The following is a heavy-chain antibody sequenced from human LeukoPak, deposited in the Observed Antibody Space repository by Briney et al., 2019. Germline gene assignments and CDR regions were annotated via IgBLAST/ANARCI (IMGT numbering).Heavy chain of an antibody. CDR3: AASPREGWELLIASRFDY. J-gene: IGHJ4*02. D-gene: IGHD1-26*01. Sequence: GESLKISCQGSGYNFPIYWIGWVRQMPGQGLEWMGIIYPDDSNTIYGPSFQGQVTISADKSISTAYLQWSSLKASDTAMYYCAASPREGWELLIASRFDYWGQGTLVTVSS. CDR1: GYNFPIYW. V-gene: IGHV5-51*01. CDR2: IYPDDSNT.